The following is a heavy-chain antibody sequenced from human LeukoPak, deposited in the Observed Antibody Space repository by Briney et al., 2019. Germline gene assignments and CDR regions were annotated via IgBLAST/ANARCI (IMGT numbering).Heavy chain of an antibody. CDR3: AKEKAHAHPVDY. Sequence: PGGSLRLSCTASDFAFTSSGMSWVRQVPGTGLEWVSFISATGLSTYYADSVKGRFTISRDLSKSTLYLQMDSLTGEDTAVYYCAKEKAHAHPVDYWGQGTLVTVSS. CDR1: DFAFTSSG. J-gene: IGHJ4*02. CDR2: ISATGLST. V-gene: IGHV3-23*01.